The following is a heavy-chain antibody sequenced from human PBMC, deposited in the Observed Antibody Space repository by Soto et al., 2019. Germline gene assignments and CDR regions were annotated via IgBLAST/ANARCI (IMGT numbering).Heavy chain of an antibody. V-gene: IGHV1-8*01. J-gene: IGHJ4*02. Sequence: QVLLVQSGADVKKPGASVKVSCKTSGYTFTEFDINWVRQAPGQGLEWMGWMNTNTGNTGYAQKFQGRVTMTRDTSIRTAYMELRRLRSADTAVYYCSRVVRFFGGHAGYWGQGTLVTVSS. CDR2: MNTNTGNT. D-gene: IGHD3-3*01. CDR3: SRVVRFFGGHAGY. CDR1: GYTFTEFD.